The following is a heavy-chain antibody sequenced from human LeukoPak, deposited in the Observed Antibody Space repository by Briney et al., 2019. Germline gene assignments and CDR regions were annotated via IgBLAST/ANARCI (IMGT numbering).Heavy chain of an antibody. CDR3: ALGYCINGVCYGLDY. CDR1: GGSISRYY. J-gene: IGHJ4*02. V-gene: IGHV4-59*01. Sequence: SETLSLTCTVSGGSISRYYWSWIRQPPGKGLEWMGYIYYSGSTMYNPSLKSRVTISVDTSKKQFSLKLRSVTAADTAVYYCALGYCINGVCYGLDYWGQGTLVTVSS. D-gene: IGHD2-8*01. CDR2: IYYSGST.